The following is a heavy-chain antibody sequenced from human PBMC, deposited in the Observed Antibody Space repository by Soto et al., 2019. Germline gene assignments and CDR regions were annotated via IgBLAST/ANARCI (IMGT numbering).Heavy chain of an antibody. CDR1: GFTFSSYA. CDR3: AKDPYYYDSSGYYGLAIDY. CDR2: ISGSGGST. D-gene: IGHD3-22*01. V-gene: IGHV3-23*01. J-gene: IGHJ4*02. Sequence: GGSLRLSCAASGFTFSSYAMSWVRQAPGKGLEWVSAISGSGGSTYYADSVKGRFTISRDNSKNTLYLQMNSLRAEDTAVYYCAKDPYYYDSSGYYGLAIDYWGQGTLVTVSS.